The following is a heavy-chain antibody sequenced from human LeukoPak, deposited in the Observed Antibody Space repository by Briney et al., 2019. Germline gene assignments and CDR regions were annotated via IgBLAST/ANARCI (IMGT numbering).Heavy chain of an antibody. CDR3: ARDVGASAPDAFDI. Sequence: GGCLRLSCAASGFTFSTYNMNWVRQAPGRGLEWVSSISSSSNYIYYADSVKGRFTISRDNAKNSLYLQMNSRRAADTDVYYCARDVGASAPDAFDIWGQGTMVTVSS. J-gene: IGHJ3*02. CDR2: ISSSSNYI. D-gene: IGHD1-26*01. V-gene: IGHV3-21*01. CDR1: GFTFSTYN.